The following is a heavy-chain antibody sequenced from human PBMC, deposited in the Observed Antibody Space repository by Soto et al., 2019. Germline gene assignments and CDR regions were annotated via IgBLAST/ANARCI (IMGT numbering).Heavy chain of an antibody. D-gene: IGHD3-16*01. Sequence: GGSLRLSCAASGFTFSSSAMNWVRQAPGKGLEWVAVISYDGSNKYYADSVKGRFTISRDNSKNTLYLQMNSLRPEDTAVYYCARDLGTTPFDYWGQGTLVTVSS. V-gene: IGHV3-30-3*01. J-gene: IGHJ4*02. CDR2: ISYDGSNK. CDR1: GFTFSSSA. CDR3: ARDLGTTPFDY.